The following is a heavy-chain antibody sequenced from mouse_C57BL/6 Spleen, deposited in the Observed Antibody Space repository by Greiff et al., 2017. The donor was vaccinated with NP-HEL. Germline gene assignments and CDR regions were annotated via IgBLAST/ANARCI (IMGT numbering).Heavy chain of an antibody. J-gene: IGHJ3*01. Sequence: QVQLKQPGAELVKPGASVKLSCKASGYTFTSYWMHWVKQRPGRGLEWIGRIDPNSGGTKYNEKFKSKATLTVDKPSSTAYMQLSSLTSEDSAVYYCARDEKGRGFAYWGQGTLVTVSA. CDR2: IDPNSGGT. V-gene: IGHV1-72*01. CDR3: ARDEKGRGFAY. CDR1: GYTFTSYW. D-gene: IGHD3-3*01.